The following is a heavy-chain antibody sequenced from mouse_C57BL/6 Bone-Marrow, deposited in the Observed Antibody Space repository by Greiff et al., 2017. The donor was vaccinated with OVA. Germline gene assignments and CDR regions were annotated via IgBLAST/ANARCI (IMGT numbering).Heavy chain of an antibody. V-gene: IGHV5-6*01. CDR2: ISSGGSNT. J-gene: IGHJ2*01. Sequence: EVQVVESGGDLVKPGGSLKLSCAASGFTFSSYGMSWVRQTPDKRLEWVATISSGGSNTYYPDSVKGRFTISRDNAKNTLYLQMSSLKSEDTAMYYCARHYYGSSYYWGQGTTLTVSS. CDR1: GFTFSSYG. D-gene: IGHD1-1*01. CDR3: ARHYYGSSYY.